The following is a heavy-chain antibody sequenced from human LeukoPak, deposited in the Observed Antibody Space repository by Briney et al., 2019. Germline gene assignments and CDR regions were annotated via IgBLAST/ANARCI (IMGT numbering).Heavy chain of an antibody. D-gene: IGHD2-15*01. CDR2: FSGSGNTI. J-gene: IGHJ5*02. V-gene: IGHV3-11*01. CDR3: VRDRAATQDWVEFDP. Sequence: GGSLRLSCVASGFTFSDYYMTWIRQAPGKGLEWISYFSGSGNTIYYADSVKGRFIISRDDSKNTVYLQMRVEDRALYFCVRDRAATQDWVEFDPWGQGTLVTVSS. CDR1: GFTFSDYY.